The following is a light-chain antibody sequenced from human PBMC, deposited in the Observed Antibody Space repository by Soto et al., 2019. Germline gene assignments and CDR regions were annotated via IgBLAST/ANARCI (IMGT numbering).Light chain of an antibody. V-gene: IGLV2-14*03. Sequence: QSALTQPASVSGSPGQSITISCTGTSSDIGAYNFVSWYQQHPGKAPMLMLYDVNIRPSGVSNRFAGSKSGNTASLTISGLHADDEADYYCTSWRTRTTMIFGGGTKLTVL. CDR1: SSDIGAYNF. CDR3: TSWRTRTTMI. J-gene: IGLJ2*01. CDR2: DVN.